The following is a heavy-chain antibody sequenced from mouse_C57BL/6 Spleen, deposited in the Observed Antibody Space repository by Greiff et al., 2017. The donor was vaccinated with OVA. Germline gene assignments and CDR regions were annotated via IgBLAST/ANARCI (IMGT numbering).Heavy chain of an antibody. CDR1: GFTFSSYT. CDR2: ISGGGGNT. CDR3: ARRDYGNDYFDY. Sequence: EVKLVESGGGLVKPGGSLKLSCAASGFTFSSYTMSWVRQTLEKRLEGVATISGGGGNTYYPDSVKGRFTISRDNAKNTLYLQMSSLRSEDTALYYCARRDYGNDYFDYWGQGTTLTVSS. V-gene: IGHV5-9*01. D-gene: IGHD2-4*01. J-gene: IGHJ2*01.